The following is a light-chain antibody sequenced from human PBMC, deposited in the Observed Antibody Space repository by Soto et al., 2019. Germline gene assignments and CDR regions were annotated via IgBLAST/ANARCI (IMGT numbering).Light chain of an antibody. CDR1: SGSVSTSYY. CDR3: VLYMGSGIAV. J-gene: IGLJ2*01. Sequence: QAVVTQEPSFSVSPGGTVTLTCGLSSGSVSTSYYPSWYQQTPGQAPRTLIYSTDTRSSGVPDRFSGSIHGNKAALTITGAHADDDSVYYCVLYMGSGIAVFGGGTKLTVL. CDR2: STD. V-gene: IGLV8-61*01.